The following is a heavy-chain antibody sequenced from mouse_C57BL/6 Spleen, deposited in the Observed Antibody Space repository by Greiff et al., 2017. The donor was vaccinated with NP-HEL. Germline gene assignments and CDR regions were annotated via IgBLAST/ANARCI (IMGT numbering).Heavy chain of an antibody. CDR3: ARLGTAQATTMDY. Sequence: VHVKQSGPELVKPGASVKISCKASGYSFTDYNMNWVKQSNGKSLEWIGVINPNYGTTSYNQKFKGKATLTVDQSSSTAYMQLNSLTSEDSAVYYCARLGTAQATTMDYWGQGTSVTVSS. D-gene: IGHD3-2*02. V-gene: IGHV1-39*01. J-gene: IGHJ4*01. CDR1: GYSFTDYN. CDR2: INPNYGTT.